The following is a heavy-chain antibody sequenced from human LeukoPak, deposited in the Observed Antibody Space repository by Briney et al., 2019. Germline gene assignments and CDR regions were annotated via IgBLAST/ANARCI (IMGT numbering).Heavy chain of an antibody. V-gene: IGHV4-59*12. D-gene: IGHD3-22*01. CDR1: GVSISTYY. CDR3: ARWYYDSSGYRYFDY. Sequence: SETLSLTCTVSGVSISTYYWTWIRQPPGKGLEWIGNIDYSGNTNYNPSLNSRVTISVDTSKNHFSLKLSSVTAADTAVYYCARWYYDSSGYRYFDYWGQGTLVIVSS. CDR2: IDYSGNT. J-gene: IGHJ4*02.